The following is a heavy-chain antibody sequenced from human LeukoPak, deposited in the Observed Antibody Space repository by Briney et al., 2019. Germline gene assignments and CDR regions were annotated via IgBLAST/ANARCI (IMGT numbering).Heavy chain of an antibody. Sequence: SETLSLTCTVSGGSISSSSYYWGWIRQPPGKGLEWIGSIYYSGSTYYNPSLKSRVTISVDTSKNQFSLKLSSVTAADTAVYYCARTRGYSYRSGFDYWGQGTLVTVSS. CDR3: ARTRGYSYRSGFDY. V-gene: IGHV4-39*01. CDR2: IYYSGST. D-gene: IGHD5-18*01. J-gene: IGHJ4*02. CDR1: GGSISSSSYY.